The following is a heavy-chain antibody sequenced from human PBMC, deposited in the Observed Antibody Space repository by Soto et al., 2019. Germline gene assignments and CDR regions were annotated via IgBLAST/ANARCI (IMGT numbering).Heavy chain of an antibody. Sequence: QVQLQESGPGLVKPSQTLSLTCTVSGGSISSGNYYWSWIRQPPGKGLEWIGFISYSGSTYYNVSLKSRVTISVATSKNQFSLNLSFVTAADTAVYYCATMGTPATGLYYFDYWGQGTLVTVSS. V-gene: IGHV4-30-4*01. CDR2: ISYSGST. CDR3: ATMGTPATGLYYFDY. J-gene: IGHJ4*02. D-gene: IGHD2-15*01. CDR1: GGSISSGNYY.